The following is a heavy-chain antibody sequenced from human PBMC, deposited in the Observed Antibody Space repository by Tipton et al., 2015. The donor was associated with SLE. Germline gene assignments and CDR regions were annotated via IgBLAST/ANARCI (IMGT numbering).Heavy chain of an antibody. D-gene: IGHD6-19*01. CDR2: IYYSGST. Sequence: LRLSCTVSGGSISSYYWSWIQRPPGKGLEWIGYIYYSGSTNYNPSLKSRVTISVDTSKNQFSLKLSSVTAADTAVYYCARQGAVAGFDYWGQGTLVTVSS. V-gene: IGHV4-59*08. CDR1: GGSISSYY. J-gene: IGHJ4*02. CDR3: ARQGAVAGFDY.